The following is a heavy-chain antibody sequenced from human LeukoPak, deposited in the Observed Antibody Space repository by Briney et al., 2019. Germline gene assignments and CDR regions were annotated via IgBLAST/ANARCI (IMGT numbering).Heavy chain of an antibody. Sequence: SKTLSLTCAVYGGSFSGYYWSWIRQPPGKGLEWIGEINHSGSTNYNPSLKSRVTISVDTSKNQFSLKLSSVTAADTAVYYCARGRDYDFWSGYYRWFDPWGQGTLVTVSS. CDR2: INHSGST. D-gene: IGHD3-3*01. CDR3: ARGRDYDFWSGYYRWFDP. V-gene: IGHV4-34*01. CDR1: GGSFSGYY. J-gene: IGHJ5*02.